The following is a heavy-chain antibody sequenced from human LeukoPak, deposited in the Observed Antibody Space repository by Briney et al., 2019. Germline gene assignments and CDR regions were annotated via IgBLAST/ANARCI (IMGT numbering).Heavy chain of an antibody. J-gene: IGHJ4*02. CDR3: ATSDY. V-gene: IGHV3-7*01. CDR2: INQDGSEK. CDR1: EFTLSRYW. Sequence: GGFLRLSCAASEFTLSRYWMSWVRQAPGKGLEWVANINQDGSEKYYVDSVKGRFTISRDNAKNSLYLQMNSLRAEDTAVYYCATSDYWGQGTLVTVSS.